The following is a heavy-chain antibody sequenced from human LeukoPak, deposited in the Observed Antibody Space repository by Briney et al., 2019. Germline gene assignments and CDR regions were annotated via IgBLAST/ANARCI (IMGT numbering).Heavy chain of an antibody. CDR1: GYTFTGYY. CDR3: ARDLIGYSGYENFDY. V-gene: IGHV1-2*02. D-gene: IGHD5-12*01. J-gene: IGHJ4*02. CDR2: INPNSGGT. Sequence: GASVKVSCKASGYTFTGYYMHWVRQAPGQGLEWMGWINPNSGGTNYAQKFQGRVTMTRDTSISTAYMELSRLRSDDTAVYYCARDLIGYSGYENFDYWGQGTLVTVSS.